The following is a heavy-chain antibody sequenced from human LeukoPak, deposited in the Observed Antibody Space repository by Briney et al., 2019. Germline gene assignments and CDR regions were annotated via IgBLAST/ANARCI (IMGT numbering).Heavy chain of an antibody. V-gene: IGHV3-23*01. D-gene: IGHD2-2*02. CDR3: ARGDFIVVVPAAISYDY. CDR2: ISGSGGST. J-gene: IGHJ4*02. CDR1: GFTFSSYA. Sequence: GGSLRPSCAASGFTFSSYAMSWVRQAPGKGLEWVSAISGSGGSTYYADSVKGRFTISRDNSKNTLYLQMNSLRAEDTAVYYCARGDFIVVVPAAISYDYWGQGTLVTVSS.